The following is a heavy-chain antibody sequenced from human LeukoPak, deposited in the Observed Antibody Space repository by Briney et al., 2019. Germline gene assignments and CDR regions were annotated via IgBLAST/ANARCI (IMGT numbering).Heavy chain of an antibody. J-gene: IGHJ5*02. Sequence: SETLSLTCSVSGGSISSGSYYWSWIRQPAGKGLKWIGYIYYSGSTNYNPSLKSRVTISVDTSKNQFSLKLSSVTAADTAVYYCARALLSSGYLFDPWGQGTLVTVSS. D-gene: IGHD3-22*01. V-gene: IGHV4-61*10. CDR1: GGSISSGSYY. CDR3: ARALLSSGYLFDP. CDR2: IYYSGST.